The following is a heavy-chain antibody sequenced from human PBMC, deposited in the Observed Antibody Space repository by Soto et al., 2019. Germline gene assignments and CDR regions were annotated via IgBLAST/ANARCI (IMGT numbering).Heavy chain of an antibody. CDR1: GYTFTGYY. CDR2: INPNSGGT. D-gene: IGHD3-3*01. CDR3: ARDITIFGVVTDPDFDY. J-gene: IGHJ4*02. Sequence: QVQLVQSGAEVKKPGASVKVSCKASGYTFTGYYMHWVRQAPGQGLEWMGWINPNSGGTNYAQKFQGRVTMTRDTSISTAYMELSRLRSDDTAVYYCARDITIFGVVTDPDFDYWGQGTLVTVSS. V-gene: IGHV1-2*02.